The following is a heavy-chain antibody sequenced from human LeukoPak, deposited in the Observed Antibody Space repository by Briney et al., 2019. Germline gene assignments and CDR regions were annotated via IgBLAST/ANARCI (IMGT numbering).Heavy chain of an antibody. CDR3: ARDPIRGDAFDI. J-gene: IGHJ3*02. CDR1: GFTFDDYA. V-gene: IGHV3-21*01. Sequence: PGGSLRLSCAASGFTFDDYAMHWVRQAPGKGLEWVSSISSSSSYIYYADSVKGRFTISRDNAKNSLYLQMNSLRAEDTAVYYCARDPIRGDAFDIWGQGTMVTVSS. D-gene: IGHD5-12*01. CDR2: ISSSSSYI.